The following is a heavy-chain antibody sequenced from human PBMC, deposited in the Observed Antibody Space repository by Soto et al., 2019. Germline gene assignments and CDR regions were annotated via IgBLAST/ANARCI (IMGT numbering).Heavy chain of an antibody. D-gene: IGHD3-10*01. CDR2: ISYDGSNK. CDR1: GFTFSSYG. Sequence: GGSLRLSCAASGFTFSSYGMHWVRQAPGKGLEWVAVISYDGSNKYYADSVKGRFTISRDNSKNTLYLQMNSLRAEDTAVYYCAKEGPPYGSGSYRAAVGDYFDYWGQGTLVTVSS. V-gene: IGHV3-30*18. CDR3: AKEGPPYGSGSYRAAVGDYFDY. J-gene: IGHJ4*02.